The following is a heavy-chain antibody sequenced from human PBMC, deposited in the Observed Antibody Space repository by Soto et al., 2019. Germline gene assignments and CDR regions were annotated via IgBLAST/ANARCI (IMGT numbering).Heavy chain of an antibody. V-gene: IGHV4-39*01. Sequence: SETLSLTCTVSGGSISIATYCWGWIRQPPGKGLEWIGNICYSGNTHYSTSLKGRATISVQTSSNQFSLTLTSVTAADTAVYYCARRRPNFPTDYWGQGSLVTVSS. CDR3: ARRRPNFPTDY. J-gene: IGHJ4*02. D-gene: IGHD1-1*01. CDR1: GGSISIATYC. CDR2: ICYSGNT.